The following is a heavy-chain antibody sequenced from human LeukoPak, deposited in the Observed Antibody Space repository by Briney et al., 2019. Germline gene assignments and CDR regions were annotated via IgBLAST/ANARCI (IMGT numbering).Heavy chain of an antibody. J-gene: IGHJ4*02. D-gene: IGHD3-3*01. CDR2: IYHSGST. CDR1: GYSISSGYY. V-gene: IGHV4-38-2*02. CDR3: ARRASYDFWSGYYTF. Sequence: SETLSLTCTVSGYSISSGYYWGWIRQPPGKGLEWIGSIYHSGSTYYNPSLKSRVTISVDTSKNQFSLKLSSVTAAGTAVYYCARRASYDFWSGYYTFWGQGTLVTVSS.